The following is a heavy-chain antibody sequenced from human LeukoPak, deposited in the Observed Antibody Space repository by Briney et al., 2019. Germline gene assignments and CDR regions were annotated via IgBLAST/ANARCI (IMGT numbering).Heavy chain of an antibody. D-gene: IGHD1-26*01. J-gene: IGHJ3*02. CDR3: ARVGAYDAFDI. CDR1: RFSFSNYA. V-gene: IGHV3-30*03. CDR2: ISHDGINT. Sequence: PGRSLRLSCAASRFSFSNYAMHWVRQDSGRGLERLAVISHDGINTYYADSVKGRFTISRDNSKNTLYLQLNSLRAEDTAVDYCARVGAYDAFDIWGQGTMVTVSS.